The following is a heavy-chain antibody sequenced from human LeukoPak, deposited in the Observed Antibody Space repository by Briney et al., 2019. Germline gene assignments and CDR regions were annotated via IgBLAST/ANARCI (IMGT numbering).Heavy chain of an antibody. J-gene: IGHJ4*02. CDR1: GFTFSSYG. Sequence: PGGSLRLSCAASGFTFSSYGMHWVRQAPGKGLEWVAVTWYDGRNNYYAASVKGRFTISRDDSKTTVYLLMNSLRAEDTAVYYCAGVTGYLFYWGQGTLVTVSS. CDR2: TWYDGRNN. V-gene: IGHV3-33*01. D-gene: IGHD3-9*01. CDR3: AGVTGYLFY.